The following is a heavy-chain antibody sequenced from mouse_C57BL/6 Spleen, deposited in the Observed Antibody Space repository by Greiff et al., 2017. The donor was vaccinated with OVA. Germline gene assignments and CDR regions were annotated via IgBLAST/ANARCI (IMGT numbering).Heavy chain of an antibody. CDR2: IYPGDGDT. CDR3: AREYYARAYYAMDD. CDR1: GYAFSGYW. D-gene: IGHD1-1*01. Sequence: VQLQQSGAELVKPGASVKISCKASGYAFSGYWMNWVKQRPGKGLEWIGQIYPGDGDTNYNGKFKGKATLTADKSSSTAYMQLSSLTSEDSAVYVCAREYYARAYYAMDDWGQGTSVTVAS. V-gene: IGHV1-80*01. J-gene: IGHJ4*01.